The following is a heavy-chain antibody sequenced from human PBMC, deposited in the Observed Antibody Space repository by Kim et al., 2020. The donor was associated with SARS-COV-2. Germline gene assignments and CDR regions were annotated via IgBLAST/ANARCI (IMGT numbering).Heavy chain of an antibody. CDR2: ISSSSSYI. D-gene: IGHD3-9*01. J-gene: IGHJ6*02. CDR3: ARDFADYYDILTGYYNSDYYYGMDV. V-gene: IGHV3-21*01. Sequence: GGSLRLSCAASGFTFSSYSMNWVRQAPGKGLEWVSSISSSSSYIYYADSVKGRFTISRDNAKNSLYLQMNSLRAEDTAVYYCARDFADYYDILTGYYNSDYYYGMDVWGQGTTVTVSS. CDR1: GFTFSSYS.